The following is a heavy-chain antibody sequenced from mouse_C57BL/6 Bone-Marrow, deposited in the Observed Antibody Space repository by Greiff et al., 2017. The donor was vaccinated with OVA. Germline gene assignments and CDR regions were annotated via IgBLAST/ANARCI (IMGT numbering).Heavy chain of an antibody. CDR3: ARPGGYDAWFAY. CDR2: IDPSDSYT. D-gene: IGHD2-2*01. Sequence: QVQLQQSGAELVMPGASVKLSCKASGYTFTSYWMHWVKQRPGQGLEWIGEIDPSDSYTNYNQKFKGKSTLTVDKSSSTAYMQLSSLTYEDSAVYYCARPGGYDAWFAYWGQGTLVTVSA. V-gene: IGHV1-69*01. CDR1: GYTFTSYW. J-gene: IGHJ3*01.